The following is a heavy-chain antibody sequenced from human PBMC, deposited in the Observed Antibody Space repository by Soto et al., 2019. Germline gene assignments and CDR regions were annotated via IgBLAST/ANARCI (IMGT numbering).Heavy chain of an antibody. CDR1: GYTFTDYG. D-gene: IGHD2-2*01. CDR3: ARGPESKSTAYFDY. CDR2: ISAYTGNT. V-gene: IGHV1-18*01. J-gene: IGHJ4*02. Sequence: VQLVQSGGEVKKPGASVKVSCKASGYTFTDYGITWVRQAPGHGLEWRGWISAYTGNTNYAQKVQGRVTMNTDTPTSTAYVELRSLRSDDTAVYYCARGPESKSTAYFDYWGEGTLVTVSA.